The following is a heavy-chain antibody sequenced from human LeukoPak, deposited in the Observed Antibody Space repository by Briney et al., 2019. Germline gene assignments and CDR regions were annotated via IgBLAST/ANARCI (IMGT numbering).Heavy chain of an antibody. D-gene: IGHD3-10*01. CDR3: YGESYLFDY. J-gene: IGHJ4*02. CDR1: GFTFGNYL. V-gene: IGHV3-7*01. Sequence: GGSLRLTCAASGFTFGNYLMNWVRQAPGKGLEWLANIKQDGSEKYYVDSVKGRFTISRDNAKNSLYLQMNSLRAEDTAVYYCYGESYLFDYWGQGTLVTVSS. CDR2: IKQDGSEK.